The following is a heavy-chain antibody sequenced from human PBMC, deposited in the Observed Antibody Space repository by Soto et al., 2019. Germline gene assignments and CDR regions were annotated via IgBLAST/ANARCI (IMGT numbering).Heavy chain of an antibody. CDR3: AKGGYYSLFDI. D-gene: IGHD3-16*01. CDR1: GFPFSSYA. J-gene: IGHJ3*02. Sequence: GGSLRLSCVASGFPFSSYAMSWVRQTPGKGLEWVSGISGSGGRTYYADSVKGRFAISRDNSNNTLSLQMHILRVEDTAVYFCAKGGYYSLFDIWGQGTMVTVSS. V-gene: IGHV3-23*01. CDR2: ISGSGGRT.